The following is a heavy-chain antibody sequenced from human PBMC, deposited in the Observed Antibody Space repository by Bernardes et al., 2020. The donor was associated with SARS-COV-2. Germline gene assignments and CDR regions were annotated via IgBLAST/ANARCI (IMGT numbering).Heavy chain of an antibody. CDR3: AKDWVDEYGGIDY. CDR1: GFTFRSYA. Sequence: EGSLRLSCAASGFTFRSYAMTWVRQAPGQGLEWVSTISDSGGSTYYADSVKGRFTISRDNSKNSLYLQMNTLRAEDTAVYYCAKDWVDEYGGIDYWGQGTLVTVSS. D-gene: IGHD4-17*01. V-gene: IGHV3-23*01. CDR2: ISDSGGST. J-gene: IGHJ4*02.